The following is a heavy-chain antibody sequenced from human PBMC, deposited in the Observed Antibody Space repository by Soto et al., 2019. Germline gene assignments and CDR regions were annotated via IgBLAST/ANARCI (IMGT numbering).Heavy chain of an antibody. CDR1: GYSFTSYW. Sequence: GESLKISCKGSGYSFTSYWISWVRQMPGKGLEWMGRIDPSDSYTNYSPSFQGHVTISADKSISTAYLQWSSLKASDTAMYYCAVDVCSSPSCYGYWGQGALVTVS. CDR2: IDPSDSYT. V-gene: IGHV5-10-1*01. CDR3: AVDVCSSPSCYGY. J-gene: IGHJ4*02. D-gene: IGHD2-2*01.